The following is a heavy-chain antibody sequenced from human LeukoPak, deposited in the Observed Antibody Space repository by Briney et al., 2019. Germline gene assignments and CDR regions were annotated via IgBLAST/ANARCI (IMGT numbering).Heavy chain of an antibody. J-gene: IGHJ6*02. D-gene: IGHD3-10*01. Sequence: ASVTVSCKASGYTFTGYYMHWVRQAPGQGLEWMGRINPNSGGTNYAQKFQGRVTMTRDTSISTAYTELSRLRSDDTAVYYCARGGVWFGELFNYYGMDVWGQGTTVTVSS. CDR3: ARGGVWFGELFNYYGMDV. CDR1: GYTFTGYY. CDR2: INPNSGGT. V-gene: IGHV1-2*06.